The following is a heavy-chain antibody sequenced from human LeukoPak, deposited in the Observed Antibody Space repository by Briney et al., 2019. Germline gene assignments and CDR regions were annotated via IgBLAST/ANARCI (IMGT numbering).Heavy chain of an antibody. CDR3: ARVPSIVVVPASLDY. V-gene: IGHV1-18*01. Sequence: ASVKVSCKASGYTFTSYGISWVRQAPGQGLEWMGWISAYNGNTNYAQKLQGRVAMTTDTSTSTAYMELRSLRSDDTAVYYCARVPSIVVVPASLDYWGQGTLVTVSS. J-gene: IGHJ4*02. CDR2: ISAYNGNT. CDR1: GYTFTSYG. D-gene: IGHD2-2*01.